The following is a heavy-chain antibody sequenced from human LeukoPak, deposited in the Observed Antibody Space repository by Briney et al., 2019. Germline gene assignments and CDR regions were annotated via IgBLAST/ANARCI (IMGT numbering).Heavy chain of an antibody. V-gene: IGHV3-7*03. CDR3: AKVHYYGSGIFDY. J-gene: IGHJ4*02. CDR1: GFTFSSYW. D-gene: IGHD3-10*01. CDR2: IKQDGSEK. Sequence: GGSLRLSCAASGFTFSSYWMSWVRQAPGKGLEWVANIKQDGSEKYYVDSVKGRFTISRDNAKNSLYLQMNSLRAEDTALYYCAKVHYYGSGIFDYWGQGTLVTVSS.